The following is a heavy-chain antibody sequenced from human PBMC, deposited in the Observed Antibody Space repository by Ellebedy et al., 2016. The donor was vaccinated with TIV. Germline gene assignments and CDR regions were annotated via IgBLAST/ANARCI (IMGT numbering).Heavy chain of an antibody. V-gene: IGHV3-33*08. CDR2: IWYDGSNK. J-gene: IGHJ4*02. CDR3: ASTGRMGYSSGWYQDY. D-gene: IGHD6-19*01. Sequence: PGGSLRLSCAASGFTFSSYWMSWVRQAPGKGLEWVAVIWYDGSNKYYADSVKGRFTISRDNSKNTLYLQMNSLRAEDTAVYYCASTGRMGYSSGWYQDYWGQGTLVTVSS. CDR1: GFTFSSYW.